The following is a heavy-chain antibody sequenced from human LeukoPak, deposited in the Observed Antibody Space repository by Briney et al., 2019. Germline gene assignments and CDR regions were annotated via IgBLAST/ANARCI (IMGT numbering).Heavy chain of an antibody. CDR3: AKVPRYNWNYYYFDY. Sequence: GGSLRLSCAASGFTFSSYAMSWVRQAPGKGLEWVSAISGSGGSTHYADSVKGRFTISRDNSKNTLYLQMNSLRAEDTAVYYCAKVPRYNWNYYYFDYWGQGTLVNVSS. CDR1: GFTFSSYA. V-gene: IGHV3-23*01. D-gene: IGHD1-7*01. J-gene: IGHJ4*02. CDR2: ISGSGGST.